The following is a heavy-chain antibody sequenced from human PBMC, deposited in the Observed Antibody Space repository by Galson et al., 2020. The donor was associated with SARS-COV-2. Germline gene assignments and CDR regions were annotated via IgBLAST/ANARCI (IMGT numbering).Heavy chain of an antibody. Sequence: GGSLRLSCAASGFTFSSYSMNWVRQAPGKGLEWVSSISSSSSYIYYADSVKGRFTISRDNAKNSLYLQMNSLRAEDTAVYYCARDRGTWSAMVPTALDYWGQGTLVTVSS. CDR3: ARDRGTWSAMVPTALDY. CDR1: GFTFSSYS. J-gene: IGHJ4*02. D-gene: IGHD5-18*01. V-gene: IGHV3-21*01. CDR2: ISSSSSYI.